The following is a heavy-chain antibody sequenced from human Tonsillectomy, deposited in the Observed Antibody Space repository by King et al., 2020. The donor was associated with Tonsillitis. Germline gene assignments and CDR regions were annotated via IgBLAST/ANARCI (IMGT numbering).Heavy chain of an antibody. D-gene: IGHD6-19*01. J-gene: IGHJ3*02. CDR2: INPDRGDT. CDR1: GYTFTGYY. V-gene: IGHV1-2*02. CDR3: ARARISVAGTDAFDI. Sequence: VQLVQSGAEVKKPGASVKVSCKASGYTFTGYYMHWVRQAPGQGLEWMGWINPDRGDTYYAQKFQGRGTMTRDTSITTAYMGLSRLRSDDTAVYYCARARISVAGTDAFDIWGQGTMVTVSS.